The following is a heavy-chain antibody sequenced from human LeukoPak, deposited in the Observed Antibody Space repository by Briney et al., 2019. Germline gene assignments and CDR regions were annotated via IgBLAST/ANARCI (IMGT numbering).Heavy chain of an antibody. Sequence: SETLSLTCTVSGGSISSYYWSWIRQPPGKGLEWIGYIYTSGSTNYNPSLKSRVTISVDTSKNQFSLKLSSVTAADTAVYYCARQRIVGAFTFDYWGQGTLVTVSS. CDR2: IYTSGST. V-gene: IGHV4-4*09. J-gene: IGHJ4*02. D-gene: IGHD1-26*01. CDR3: ARQRIVGAFTFDY. CDR1: GGSISSYY.